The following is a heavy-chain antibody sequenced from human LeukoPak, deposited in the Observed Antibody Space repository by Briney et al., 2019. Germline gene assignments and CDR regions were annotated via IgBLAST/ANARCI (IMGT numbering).Heavy chain of an antibody. V-gene: IGHV3-30*18. CDR3: VKDRDFWSGLDV. CDR2: TSFDGGNK. Sequence: GGSLRLSCAASGLTFSSFGMHWVRQAPGKGLEWVAVTSFDGGNKHYADSVKGRFTISRDNAKNSLYLQMNSLKLEDTALYYCVKDRDFWSGLDVWGQGTMVTVS. CDR1: GLTFSSFG. D-gene: IGHD3-3*01. J-gene: IGHJ6*02.